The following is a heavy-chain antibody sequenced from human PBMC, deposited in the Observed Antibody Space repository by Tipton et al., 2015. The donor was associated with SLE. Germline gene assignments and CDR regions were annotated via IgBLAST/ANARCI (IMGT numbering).Heavy chain of an antibody. CDR3: ARENPLGGMDV. J-gene: IGHJ6*02. CDR2: ISSGSSTR. CDR1: GFTFSSHA. D-gene: IGHD1-14*01. Sequence: GSLRLSCAASGFTFSSHAMSWVRQAPGKGLEWVSYISSGSSTRNYADSVKGRFTISRDNAKNSLYVQMNSLRAEDTAVYYCARENPLGGMDVWGQGTTVTVSS. V-gene: IGHV3-11*01.